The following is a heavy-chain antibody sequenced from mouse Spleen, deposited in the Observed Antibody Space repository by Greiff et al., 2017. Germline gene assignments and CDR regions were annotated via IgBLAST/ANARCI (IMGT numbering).Heavy chain of an antibody. Sequence: EVKLVESGGGLVKPGGSLKLSCAASGFTFSSYAMSWVRQTPEKRLEWVATISSGGSYTYYPDSVKGRFTISRDNAKNTLYLQMSSLRSEDTAMYYCVRQEGGNYDYAMDYWGQGTSVTVSS. CDR1: GFTFSSYA. CDR3: VRQEGGNYDYAMDY. V-gene: IGHV5-9-3*01. J-gene: IGHJ4*01. CDR2: ISSGGSYT. D-gene: IGHD2-1*01.